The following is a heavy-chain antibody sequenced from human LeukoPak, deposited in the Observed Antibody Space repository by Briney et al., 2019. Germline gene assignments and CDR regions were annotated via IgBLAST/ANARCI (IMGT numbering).Heavy chain of an antibody. CDR2: IYYSGTT. J-gene: IGHJ5*02. Sequence: SETLPLTCTVSGGSISGNSYYWGWIRQPPGKGLEWIGTIYYSGTTYYNPSLKSRVTISVDTSKNQFSLKLSSVTAADTAVYYCARVPLLLWSRGVWFDPWGQGTLVTVSS. V-gene: IGHV4-39*07. CDR3: ARVPLLLWSRGVWFDP. D-gene: IGHD3-10*01. CDR1: GGSISGNSYY.